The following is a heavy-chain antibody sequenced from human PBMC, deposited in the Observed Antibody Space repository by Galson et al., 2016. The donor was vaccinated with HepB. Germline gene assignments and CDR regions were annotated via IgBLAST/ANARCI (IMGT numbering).Heavy chain of an antibody. Sequence: SETLSLTCTVSGGSISSYYWSWIRQPPGKGLEWIGYVYSSGSTNYNSSLKSRVTLSLDTSKNQFSLKLSSVTAPDTAVYYCARVQKGVVVTWYYYCVDVWGKGTTVTVSS. CDR3: ARVQKGVVVTWYYYCVDV. J-gene: IGHJ6*03. V-gene: IGHV4-59*12. D-gene: IGHD2-2*01. CDR1: GGSISSYY. CDR2: VYSSGST.